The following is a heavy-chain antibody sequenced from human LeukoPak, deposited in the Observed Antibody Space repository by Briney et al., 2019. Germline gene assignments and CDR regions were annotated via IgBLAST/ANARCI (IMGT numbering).Heavy chain of an antibody. CDR2: ISAYNGNT. J-gene: IGHJ4*02. CDR3: ARAAPTVQWLVRRSFDY. Sequence: ASVKVSCKASGYTFTSYGISWVRQAPGQGLEWMGWISAYNGNTNYAQKLQGRVTMTTDTSTSTAYMELRSLRSDDTAVYYCARAAPTVQWLVRRSFDYWGQGTLVTVSS. CDR1: GYTFTSYG. V-gene: IGHV1-18*01. D-gene: IGHD6-19*01.